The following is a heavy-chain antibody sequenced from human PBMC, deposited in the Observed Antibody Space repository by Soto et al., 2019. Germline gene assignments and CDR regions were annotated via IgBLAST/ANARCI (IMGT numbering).Heavy chain of an antibody. CDR3: ARDQDSGWGLDS. J-gene: IGHJ4*02. D-gene: IGHD6-19*01. V-gene: IGHV4-4*02. Sequence: QMQLQESGPGLVKPSGPLSLTCVVSGGSISTDNWWSWVRQPPGKGLEWIGEIYHSGRTNYSPSLKSRVSISADTSKNQLSLQMTSVTAADTAVYYCARDQDSGWGLDSWGQGILVTVSS. CDR1: GGSISTDNW. CDR2: IYHSGRT.